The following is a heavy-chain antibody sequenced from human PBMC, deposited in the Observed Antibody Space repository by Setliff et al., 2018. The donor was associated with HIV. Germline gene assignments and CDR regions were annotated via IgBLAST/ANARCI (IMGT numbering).Heavy chain of an antibody. Sequence: PGGSLRLSCATSGFTFSKFAMSWVRQAPGKGLEWVAFIRYDGSNKYYADSVKGRFTISRDNSKNTLYLQMNSLRAEDTAVYYCAKDSFINGYGNDAFDIWGQGTMVTVSS. CDR1: GFTFSKFA. D-gene: IGHD5-12*01. V-gene: IGHV3-30*02. CDR2: IRYDGSNK. CDR3: AKDSFINGYGNDAFDI. J-gene: IGHJ3*02.